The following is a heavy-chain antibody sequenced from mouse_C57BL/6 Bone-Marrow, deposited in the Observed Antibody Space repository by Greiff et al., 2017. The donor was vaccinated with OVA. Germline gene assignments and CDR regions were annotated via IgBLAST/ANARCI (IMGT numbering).Heavy chain of an antibody. Sequence: QVQLQQPGAELVKPGASVKLSCKASGYTFTSYWMHWVKQRPGQGLEWIGMIHPNSGSTNYNEKFKSKATLTVDKSSSTAYMQLSSLTSEDSAVYYCAGTITTVVAWYLDVWGTGTAVTVTS. CDR1: GYTFTSYW. V-gene: IGHV1-64*01. CDR2: IHPNSGST. J-gene: IGHJ1*03. CDR3: AGTITTVVAWYLDV. D-gene: IGHD1-1*01.